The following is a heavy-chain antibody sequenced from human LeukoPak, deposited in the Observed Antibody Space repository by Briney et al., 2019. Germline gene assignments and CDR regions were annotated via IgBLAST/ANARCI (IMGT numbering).Heavy chain of an antibody. J-gene: IGHJ4*02. V-gene: IGHV3-73*01. CDR2: IRSKANSYAT. Sequence: GGALKLSCAASGFTFSGSAMHWVRQASGKGLEWVGRIRSKANSYATAYAASVKGRFTISRDDSKNTAYLQMNSLKTEDTAVYYCTPSLYDILTGSDYWGQGTLVTVSS. CDR1: GFTFSGSA. CDR3: TPSLYDILTGSDY. D-gene: IGHD3-9*01.